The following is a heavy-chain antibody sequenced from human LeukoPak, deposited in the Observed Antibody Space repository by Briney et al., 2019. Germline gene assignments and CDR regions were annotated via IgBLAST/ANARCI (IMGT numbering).Heavy chain of an antibody. CDR1: GGSISSGGYY. D-gene: IGHD1-26*01. Sequence: SETLSLTCSVSGGSISSGGYYWSWLRQHPGKGLEWVGDIYYSGSTYYNASLKSRANISVDTSKKQFSLKLSSVTAADTAVYYCARGSYHFFDYWGQGTLVTVSS. V-gene: IGHV4-31*03. J-gene: IGHJ4*02. CDR2: IYYSGST. CDR3: ARGSYHFFDY.